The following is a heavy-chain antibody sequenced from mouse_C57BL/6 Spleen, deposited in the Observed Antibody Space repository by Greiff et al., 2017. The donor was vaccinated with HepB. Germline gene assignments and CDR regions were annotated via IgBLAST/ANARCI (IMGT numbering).Heavy chain of an antibody. Sequence: VKVVESGAELARPGASVKLSCKASGYTFTSYGISWVKQRTGQGLEWIGEIYPRSGNTYYNEKFKGKATLTADKSSSTAYMELRSLTSEDSAVYFCARWGTTVVDYWGQGTTLTVSS. D-gene: IGHD1-1*01. CDR2: IYPRSGNT. CDR1: GYTFTSYG. V-gene: IGHV1-81*01. J-gene: IGHJ2*01. CDR3: ARWGTTVVDY.